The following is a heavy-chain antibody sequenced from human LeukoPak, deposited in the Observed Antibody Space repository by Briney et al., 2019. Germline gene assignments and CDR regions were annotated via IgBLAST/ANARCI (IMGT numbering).Heavy chain of an antibody. D-gene: IGHD5-18*01. J-gene: IGHJ4*02. Sequence: GGSLRLSCAPSGFTFSSYSMNWVRQAPAKGREWVSSISSSSTYIYYADSVKGRFTISRDNAKNSLYLQMNSLRAEDTAVYYCARDGPRGYSYSGFDYWGQGTLVTVSS. CDR3: ARDGPRGYSYSGFDY. CDR2: ISSSSTYI. CDR1: GFTFSSYS. V-gene: IGHV3-21*01.